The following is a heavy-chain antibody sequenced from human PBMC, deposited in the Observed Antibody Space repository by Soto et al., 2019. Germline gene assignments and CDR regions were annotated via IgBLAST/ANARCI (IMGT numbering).Heavy chain of an antibody. D-gene: IGHD3-16*02. CDR2: ISAYNGNT. J-gene: IGHJ4*02. Sequence: ASVTVSCTDSGYTFTSYGISWVRPAPGQGLEWMGWISAYNGNTNYAQKLQGRVTMTTDTSTSTAYMELRSLRSDDTAVYYCARDRLTFGGVIVDEIPFDYWGQGTLVTVSS. V-gene: IGHV1-18*01. CDR1: GYTFTSYG. CDR3: ARDRLTFGGVIVDEIPFDY.